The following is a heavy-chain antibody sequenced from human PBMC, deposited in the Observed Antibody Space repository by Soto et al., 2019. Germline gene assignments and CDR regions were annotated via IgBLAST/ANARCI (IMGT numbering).Heavy chain of an antibody. J-gene: IGHJ3*02. CDR2: ISYDGSNK. CDR1: GFTFSSHA. Sequence: PGGSLRLSCAVSGFTFSSHAMHWVRQAPGKGLEWVAVISYDGSNKYYADSVKGRFTISRDNSKNTLYLQMNSLRAEDTAVYYCARWTGYSSGWYRVADDAFDIWGQGTMVTVSS. CDR3: ARWTGYSSGWYRVADDAFDI. V-gene: IGHV3-30-3*01. D-gene: IGHD6-19*01.